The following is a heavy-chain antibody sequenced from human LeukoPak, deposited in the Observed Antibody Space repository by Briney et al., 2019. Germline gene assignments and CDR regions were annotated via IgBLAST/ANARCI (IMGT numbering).Heavy chain of an antibody. Sequence: KPSETLSLTCTVSGCSMSSGGYYWSWIRQHPGKGLERIGYIYYSGSTYYNPSLKSRVTISVDTSKNQFSLKLSSVTAADTAVYYCARGGGSMVRGVIPRYGMDVWGKGTTVTVSS. CDR1: GCSMSSGGYY. CDR2: IYYSGST. V-gene: IGHV4-31*03. CDR3: ARGGGSMVRGVIPRYGMDV. D-gene: IGHD3-10*01. J-gene: IGHJ6*04.